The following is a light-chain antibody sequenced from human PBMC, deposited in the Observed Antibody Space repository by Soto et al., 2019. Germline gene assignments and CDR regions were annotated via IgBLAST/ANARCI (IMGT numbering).Light chain of an antibody. CDR3: QQLNSYPRS. J-gene: IGKJ5*01. V-gene: IGKV1-9*01. Sequence: IPLTQSPSSLSASVGDRVTITWRASQGISSYLAWYQQKPEQPPKLLIYAASTLQSGVPSRFSGSGSGTDFPLTIGSLQTEDFATSYFQQLNSYPRSLGQGTRLEIK. CDR1: QGISSY. CDR2: AAS.